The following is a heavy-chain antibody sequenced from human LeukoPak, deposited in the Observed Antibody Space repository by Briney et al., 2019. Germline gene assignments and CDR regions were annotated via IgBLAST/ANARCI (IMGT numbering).Heavy chain of an antibody. CDR1: GFTFSSYE. CDR2: ISSSGSTI. D-gene: IGHD6-13*01. J-gene: IGHJ4*02. CDR3: ARGGVDSSSWSSPRALVDY. Sequence: GGSLRLSCAASGFTFSSYEMNWVPQAPGKGLEWVSYISSSGSTIYYADSVKGRFTISRDNAKNSLYLQMNSLRAEDTAVYYCARGGVDSSSWSSPRALVDYWGQGTLVTVSS. V-gene: IGHV3-48*03.